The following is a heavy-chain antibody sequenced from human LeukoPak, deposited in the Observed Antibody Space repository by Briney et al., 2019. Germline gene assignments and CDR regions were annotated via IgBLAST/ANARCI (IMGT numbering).Heavy chain of an antibody. Sequence: ASVKVSCKASDYTFITYGLSWVRRAPGQGLEWMGWINTYNGNTNYAQKLQGRVTMTTDTSTNTAYMELRSLRSDDTAVYYCARDRSEHYDRSAYSWNDAFDLWGQGTMVTVSS. CDR2: INTYNGNT. J-gene: IGHJ3*01. V-gene: IGHV1-18*01. CDR3: ARDRSEHYDRSAYSWNDAFDL. D-gene: IGHD3-22*01. CDR1: DYTFITYG.